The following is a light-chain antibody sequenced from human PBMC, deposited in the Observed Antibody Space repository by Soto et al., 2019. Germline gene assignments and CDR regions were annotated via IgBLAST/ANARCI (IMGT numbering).Light chain of an antibody. CDR2: EVS. CDR3: SSYAGANSVV. Sequence: QSALTQPPSASGSPGQSVTISCTGMSSDVGGYNYVSWYQQHPGKAPKLIIYEVSKRPSGVPDRFSGSKSGNTASLTVSGLQAEDEADYYCSSYAGANSVVFGGGTKVTVL. CDR1: SSDVGGYNY. J-gene: IGLJ2*01. V-gene: IGLV2-8*01.